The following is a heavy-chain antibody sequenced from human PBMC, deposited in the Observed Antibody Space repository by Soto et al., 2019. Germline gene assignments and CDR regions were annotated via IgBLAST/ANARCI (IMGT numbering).Heavy chain of an antibody. J-gene: IGHJ4*02. CDR3: ARDKGGGWYYFDS. D-gene: IGHD6-19*01. Sequence: GGSLRLSCAASGFTVSDNYMTWVRQAPGKGLEWVSVLYSAGNAYYADSVQGRFTISRDDSKNTLYLQMNRLRAEDTAVYYCARDKGGGWYYFDSWGQGTLVTVSS. CDR1: GFTVSDNY. V-gene: IGHV3-53*01. CDR2: LYSAGNA.